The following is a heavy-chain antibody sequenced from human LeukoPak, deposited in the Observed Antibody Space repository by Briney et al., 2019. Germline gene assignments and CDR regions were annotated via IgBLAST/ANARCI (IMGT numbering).Heavy chain of an antibody. CDR1: EYTFTGYY. CDR2: INPNSGGT. V-gene: IGHV1-2*06. J-gene: IGHJ3*02. Sequence: ASVKVSCKASEYTFTGYYMHWVRQAPGQGLEWMGRINPNSGGTNYAQKFQGRVTMTRDTSISTAYMELSRLRSDDTAVYYCARDRGYCSGGSCYSSFDIWGQGTMVTVSS. CDR3: ARDRGYCSGGSCYSSFDI. D-gene: IGHD2-15*01.